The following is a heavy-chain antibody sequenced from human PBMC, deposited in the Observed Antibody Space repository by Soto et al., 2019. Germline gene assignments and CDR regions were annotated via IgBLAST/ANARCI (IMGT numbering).Heavy chain of an antibody. Sequence: PEETQSLTGTVAGGSISNFYWGWIRQPPGKGLEWIGYVYYTGSTSYNPSLKRRVTFSADSSRGQFSLRLNSVTAADTAVYYCARTVLGPDLLADSFVDYYYYMDVWGQGTTVTVSS. D-gene: IGHD3-9*01. V-gene: IGHV4-59*08. CDR2: VYYTGST. J-gene: IGHJ6*03. CDR3: ARTVLGPDLLADSFVDYYYYMDV. CDR1: GGSISNFY.